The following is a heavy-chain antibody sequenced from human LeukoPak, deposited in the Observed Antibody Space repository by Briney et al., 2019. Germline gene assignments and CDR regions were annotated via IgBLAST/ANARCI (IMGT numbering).Heavy chain of an antibody. V-gene: IGHV1-2*02. D-gene: IGHD7-27*01. CDR2: INPNSGGT. J-gene: IGHJ4*02. Sequence: ASVKVSCKASGYTFTGYCMHWVRQAPGQGLEWMGWINPNSGGTNYAQKFQGRVTMTRDTSISTAYMELSRVRSDDTAVYYCARDRAGVSDYWGQGTLVTVSS. CDR3: ARDRAGVSDY. CDR1: GYTFTGYC.